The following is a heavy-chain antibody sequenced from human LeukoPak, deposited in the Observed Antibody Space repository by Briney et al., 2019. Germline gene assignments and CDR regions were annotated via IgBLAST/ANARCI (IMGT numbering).Heavy chain of an antibody. CDR1: GGSISSSSFY. Sequence: NTSETLSLTCTVSGGSISSSSFYWGWIRQPPGKGLEWIASIYYSGSTYYNPSLKSRFTISVDTSKNQFSLKLSSVTAADTAVYYCARRAVYGVTIFGVVFDPWGQGTLVTVSS. D-gene: IGHD3-3*01. CDR3: ARRAVYGVTIFGVVFDP. J-gene: IGHJ5*02. V-gene: IGHV4-39*01. CDR2: IYYSGST.